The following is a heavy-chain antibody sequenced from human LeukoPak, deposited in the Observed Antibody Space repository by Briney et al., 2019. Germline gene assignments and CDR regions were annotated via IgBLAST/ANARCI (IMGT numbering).Heavy chain of an antibody. CDR2: IYYSGST. CDR1: GGSISSYY. J-gene: IGHJ4*02. D-gene: IGHD5-12*01. CDR3: ARGTKTGYTGYDWNY. Sequence: SETLSLTCTVSGGSISSYYWSWIRQPPGKGLEWIGYIYYSGSTSYNPSLKSRVTISVDTSSNQFSLILTFVTAADTAVYYCARGTKTGYTGYDWNYWGQGSLVTVSS. V-gene: IGHV4-59*01.